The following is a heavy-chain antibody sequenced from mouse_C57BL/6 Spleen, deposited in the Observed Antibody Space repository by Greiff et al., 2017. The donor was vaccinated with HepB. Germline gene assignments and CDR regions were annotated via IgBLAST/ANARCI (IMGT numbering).Heavy chain of an antibody. CDR3: ARRIYYDYDGGHAMDY. Sequence: QVQLQQSGAELVKTGASVKISCKASGYAFSSYWMNWVKQRPGKGLEWIGQIYPGDGDTNYNGKFKGKATLTADKSSSTAYRQLSSLTSEDSAVYFCARRIYYDYDGGHAMDYWGQGTSVTVSS. J-gene: IGHJ4*01. V-gene: IGHV1-80*01. CDR1: GYAFSSYW. D-gene: IGHD2-4*01. CDR2: IYPGDGDT.